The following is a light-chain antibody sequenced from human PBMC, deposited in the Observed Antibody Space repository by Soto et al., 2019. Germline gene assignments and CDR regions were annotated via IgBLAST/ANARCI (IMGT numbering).Light chain of an antibody. CDR1: ESVSSN. CDR2: GAS. V-gene: IGKV3-15*01. CDR3: QHYNNWQA. J-gene: IGKJ2*01. Sequence: ETVMTQSPATLSVSPGERATLSCRASESVSSNLAWYQQQPGQAPRLLIYGASTRATGIPARFSGSGSGTEFTLTISSLQSEDFAVYYCQHYNNWQAFGQGTKVDIK.